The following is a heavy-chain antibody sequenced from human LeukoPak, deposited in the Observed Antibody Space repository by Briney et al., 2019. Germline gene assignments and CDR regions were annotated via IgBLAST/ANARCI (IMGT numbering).Heavy chain of an antibody. Sequence: ASVQVSFQASGYTFTSYGISWVRPAPGQGLGWMGWIRAYNGNTNYAQKLQGRVTMTTDTSTSTAYMELRSLRSDDTAVYYCARCLYNYYDSSGYYEDWFDPWGQGTLVTVSS. CDR3: ARCLYNYYDSSGYYEDWFDP. CDR2: IRAYNGNT. J-gene: IGHJ5*02. V-gene: IGHV1-18*01. CDR1: GYTFTSYG. D-gene: IGHD3-22*01.